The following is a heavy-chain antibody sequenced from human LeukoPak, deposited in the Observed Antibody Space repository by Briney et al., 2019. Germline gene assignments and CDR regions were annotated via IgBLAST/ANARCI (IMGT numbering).Heavy chain of an antibody. CDR2: FDPEDGET. CDR1: GYTLTELS. J-gene: IGHJ4*02. CDR3: AKGIYDSSGYYSPYIDY. D-gene: IGHD3-22*01. V-gene: IGHV1-24*01. Sequence: ASVKVSCKVSGYTLTELSMHWVRQAPGKGLEWMGGFDPEDGETIYAQKFQGRVTMTEDTSTDTAYMELSSLRTEDTALYYCAKGIYDSSGYYSPYIDYWGQGTLVTVSS.